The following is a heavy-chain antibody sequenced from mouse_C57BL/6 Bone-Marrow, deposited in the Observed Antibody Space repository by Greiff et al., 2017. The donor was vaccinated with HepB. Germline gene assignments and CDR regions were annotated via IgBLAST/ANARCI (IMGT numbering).Heavy chain of an antibody. CDR1: GYTFTDYY. CDR2: INPYNGGT. J-gene: IGHJ2*01. Sequence: EVQVVESGPVLVKPGASVKMSCKASGYTFTDYYMNWVKQSHGKSLEWIGVINPYNGGTSYNQKFKGKATLTVDKSSSTAYMELNSLTSEDSAVYYCARSRWLLPYFDYWGQGTTLTVSS. CDR3: ARSRWLLPYFDY. V-gene: IGHV1-19*01. D-gene: IGHD2-3*01.